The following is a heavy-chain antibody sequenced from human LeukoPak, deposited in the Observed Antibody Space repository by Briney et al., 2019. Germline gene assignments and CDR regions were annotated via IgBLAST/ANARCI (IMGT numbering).Heavy chain of an antibody. CDR2: ISYDGSNK. D-gene: IGHD4-17*01. CDR3: AKDERDDYGDYRGSDY. J-gene: IGHJ4*02. CDR1: GFTFSSYG. Sequence: GGSLRLSCAASGFTFSSYGMHWVRQAPGKGLEWVAVISYDGSNKYYADSVRGRFTISRDNSKNTLYLQMNSLRAEDTAVYYRAKDERDDYGDYRGSDYWGQGTLVTVSS. V-gene: IGHV3-30*18.